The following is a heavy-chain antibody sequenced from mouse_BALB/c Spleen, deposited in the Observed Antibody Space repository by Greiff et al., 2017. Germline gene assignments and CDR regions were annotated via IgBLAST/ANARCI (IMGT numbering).Heavy chain of an antibody. CDR2: ISSGGGST. V-gene: IGHV5-12-1*01. CDR1: GFAFSSYD. J-gene: IGHJ3*01. Sequence: EVKLVESGGGLVKPGGSLKLSCAASGFAFSSYDMSWVRQTPEKRLEWVAYISSGGGSTYYPDTVKGRFTISRDNAKNTLYLQMSSLKSEDTAMYYCARRGGNSLFAYWGQGTLVTVSA. D-gene: IGHD2-1*01. CDR3: ARRGGNSLFAY.